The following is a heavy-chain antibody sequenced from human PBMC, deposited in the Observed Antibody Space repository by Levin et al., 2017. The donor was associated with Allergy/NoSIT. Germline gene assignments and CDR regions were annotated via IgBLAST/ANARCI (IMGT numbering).Heavy chain of an antibody. J-gene: IGHJ6*02. CDR2: IFPGDSET. CDR1: GFSFTSFW. CDR3: ATSKNGYRIFYYGVDV. V-gene: IGHV5-51*01. Sequence: GESLKISCETSGFSFTSFWIGWVRQMPGKGLEWVGIIFPGDSETRYSPSFQGQVTISADKSISTAYLQWSSLKASDTAIYYCATSKNGYRIFYYGVDVWGQGTTVTVSS. D-gene: IGHD3-16*02.